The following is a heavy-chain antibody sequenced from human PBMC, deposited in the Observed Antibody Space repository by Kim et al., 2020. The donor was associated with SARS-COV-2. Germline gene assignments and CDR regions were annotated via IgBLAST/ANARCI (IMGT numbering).Heavy chain of an antibody. CDR3: ARRSWGIAAAPSWDYYYYGMDV. CDR1: GYRFTSYW. D-gene: IGHD6-13*01. V-gene: IGHV5-51*01. J-gene: IGHJ6*02. CDR2: IYPGDSDT. Sequence: GASLQISCKGSGYRFTSYWIGWVRQMPGKGLEWMGIIYPGDSDTRYSPSFQGQVTISADKSISTAYLQWSSLKASDTAMYYCARRSWGIAAAPSWDYYYYGMDVWGQGTTVTVSS.